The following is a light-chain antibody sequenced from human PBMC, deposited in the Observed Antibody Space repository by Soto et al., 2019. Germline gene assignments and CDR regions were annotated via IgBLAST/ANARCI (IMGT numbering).Light chain of an antibody. CDR2: GAS. CDR1: QSVTSSY. V-gene: IGKV3-20*01. CDR3: QQCGTSPLT. J-gene: IGKJ4*01. Sequence: EIVLTQSPGTLSLSPGERATLSCRASQSVTSSYLAWYQQKPGQAPRLLIYGASSRATGIPDRFSGSGSVTDFTLTISRLEPEDVAVYYCQQCGTSPLTFGGGTKVEIK.